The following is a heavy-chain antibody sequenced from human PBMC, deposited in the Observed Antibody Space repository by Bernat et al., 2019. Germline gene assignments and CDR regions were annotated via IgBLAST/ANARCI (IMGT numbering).Heavy chain of an antibody. D-gene: IGHD2-8*01. Sequence: QVQLVQSGAEVKKPGASVKVSCKASGYTFTGYYMHWVRQAPGQGLEWMGWINPNSGGTKYSQKFQGRVTITRDTSASTAYMELSSLRSEDTAVYYCARDGAVRYFDLWGRGTLVTVSS. J-gene: IGHJ2*01. CDR1: GYTFTGYY. CDR3: ARDGAVRYFDL. V-gene: IGHV1-2*02. CDR2: INPNSGGT.